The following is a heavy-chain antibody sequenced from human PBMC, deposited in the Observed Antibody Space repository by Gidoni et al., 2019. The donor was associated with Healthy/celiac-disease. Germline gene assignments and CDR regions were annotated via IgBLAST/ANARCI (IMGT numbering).Heavy chain of an antibody. CDR2: IWYDGSNK. CDR3: ARDQARGYYYYGMDV. D-gene: IGHD5-12*01. Sequence: QVQLVESGGGVVQPGRSLRLSCAASGFTFSSYGMHWVRQAPGKGLEWVAVIWYDGSNKYYADSVKGRFTISRDNSKNTLYLQMNSLRAEDTAVYYCARDQARGYYYYGMDVWGQGTTVTVSS. CDR1: GFTFSSYG. V-gene: IGHV3-33*01. J-gene: IGHJ6*02.